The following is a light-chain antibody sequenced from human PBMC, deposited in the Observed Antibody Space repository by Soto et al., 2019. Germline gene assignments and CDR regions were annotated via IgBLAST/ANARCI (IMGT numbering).Light chain of an antibody. V-gene: IGKV3-15*01. CDR3: RRYIDWPQYT. J-gene: IGKJ2*01. CDR1: QSVGHS. CDR2: GAS. Sequence: EMVMTQSPSTLSVSPGEGVTLSCRVSQSVGHSLAWYQQKPGQPPRILIYGASTRVTGVPPRFSGSGSGTELTLTITSRLSADFAAYYYRRYIDWPQYTFGEGTRLEIK.